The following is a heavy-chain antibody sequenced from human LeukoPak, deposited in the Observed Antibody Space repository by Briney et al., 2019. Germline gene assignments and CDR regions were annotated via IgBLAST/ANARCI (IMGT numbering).Heavy chain of an antibody. J-gene: IGHJ4*02. CDR1: GGAFSSYA. CDR3: AREAERDLYYFDY. D-gene: IGHD1-1*01. Sequence: SVKVSCKASGGAFSSYAISWVRQAPGQGLEWMGGIIPIFGTANYAQKFQGRVTITADESTSTAYMELSSLRSEDTAVYYCAREAERDLYYFDYWGQGTLVTVSS. V-gene: IGHV1-69*01. CDR2: IIPIFGTA.